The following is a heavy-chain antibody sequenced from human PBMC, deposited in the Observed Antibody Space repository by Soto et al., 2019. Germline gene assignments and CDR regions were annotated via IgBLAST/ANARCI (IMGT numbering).Heavy chain of an antibody. D-gene: IGHD6-13*01. Sequence: ASVKVSCKTSGYTFTSYDINWVRQAPGQGLEWVGWMNTNSDDTRSAQKFRGRLTLTRDKSMRAVYMKLSNLRPDDSAVYYCAREWSAAGHFYGMDVWGQGTTVTV. CDR1: GYTFTSYD. CDR2: MNTNSDDT. J-gene: IGHJ6*02. V-gene: IGHV1-8*01. CDR3: AREWSAAGHFYGMDV.